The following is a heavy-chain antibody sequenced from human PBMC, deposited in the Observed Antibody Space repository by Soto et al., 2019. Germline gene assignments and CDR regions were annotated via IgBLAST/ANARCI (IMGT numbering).Heavy chain of an antibody. CDR2: IWYDGSNK. Sequence: GGSLRLSCAASGFTFSSYGMHWVRQAPGKGLEWVAVIWYDGSNKYYADSVKGRFTISRDNSKNTLYLQMNSLRAEDTAVYYCARDVNTVTTVAATWFDPWGQGTLVTVSS. V-gene: IGHV3-33*01. CDR3: ARDVNTVTTVAATWFDP. J-gene: IGHJ5*02. CDR1: GFTFSSYG. D-gene: IGHD4-17*01.